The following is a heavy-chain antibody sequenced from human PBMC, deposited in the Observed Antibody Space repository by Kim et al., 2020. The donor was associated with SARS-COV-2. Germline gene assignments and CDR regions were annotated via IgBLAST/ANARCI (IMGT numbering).Heavy chain of an antibody. V-gene: IGHV4-59*08. J-gene: IGHJ2*01. D-gene: IGHD2-15*01. Sequence: SETLSLTCTVSGDSISTYYWSWIRQPPGKGLEWIGYISNSGSTNYNPSLRSRVTISVDTSKNQFSLMLASVTAADTAVYYGARRGWYSDLWGRGTLVTVSS. CDR1: GDSISTYY. CDR2: ISNSGST. CDR3: ARRGWYSDL.